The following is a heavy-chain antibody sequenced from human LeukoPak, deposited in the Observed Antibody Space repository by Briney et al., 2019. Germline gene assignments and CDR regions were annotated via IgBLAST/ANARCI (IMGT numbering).Heavy chain of an antibody. CDR2: IYYSGNT. V-gene: IGHV4-59*12. CDR1: GGSINNYY. J-gene: IGHJ3*01. CDR3: ARLLNFVSDF. D-gene: IGHD3-16*01. Sequence: PSETLSLTCTVSGGSINNYYWSWIRQPPGKGLEWIGHIYYSGNTNYNPSLKSRVTMSVDTSKNQFSLNLTSVTAADTAVYYCARLLNFVSDFWGHGTMVTVS.